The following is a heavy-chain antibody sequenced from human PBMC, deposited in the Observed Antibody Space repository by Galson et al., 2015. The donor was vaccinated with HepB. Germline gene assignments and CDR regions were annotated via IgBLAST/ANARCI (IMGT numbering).Heavy chain of an antibody. Sequence: SVKVSCKASGYTFTGYYMHWVRQAPGQGLEWMGWINPNSGGTHYAQKFQDWVTMTRDTSISTAYMELSRLRSDDTAVYYCARGSGYCSGGSCYLSIPTNSYFYYGMDVWGQGTTVTVSS. CDR2: INPNSGGT. D-gene: IGHD2-15*01. CDR3: ARGSGYCSGGSCYLSIPTNSYFYYGMDV. V-gene: IGHV1-2*04. CDR1: GYTFTGYY. J-gene: IGHJ6*02.